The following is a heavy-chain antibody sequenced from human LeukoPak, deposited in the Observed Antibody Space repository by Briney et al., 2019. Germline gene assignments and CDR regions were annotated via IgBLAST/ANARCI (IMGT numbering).Heavy chain of an antibody. CDR2: ISWDGGST. D-gene: IGHD2-21*01. V-gene: IGHV3-43D*04. CDR1: GFTFDDYA. J-gene: IGHJ4*02. CDR3: AKVSCGGDCYSPWYYFDY. Sequence: PGGSLRLXCAASGFTFDDYAMHWVRQAPGKGLEWVSLISWDGGSTYYADSVKGRFTISRDNSKNSLYLQMNSLRAEDTALYYCAKVSCGGDCYSPWYYFDYWGQGTLVTVSS.